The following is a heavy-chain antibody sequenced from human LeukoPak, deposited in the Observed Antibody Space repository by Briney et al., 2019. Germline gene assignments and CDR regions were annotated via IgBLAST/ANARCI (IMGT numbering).Heavy chain of an antibody. V-gene: IGHV4-34*01. CDR2: INHSGST. Sequence: SETLSLTCAVYGGSFSGYYWSWIRQPPGKGLEWIGEINHSGSTNYNPSLKSRVTISVDTSKNQFSLKLSSVTAADTAVYYCARGGSNNYYDSSGYYIGAFDIWGQGTMVTVSS. CDR3: ARGGSNNYYDSSGYYIGAFDI. J-gene: IGHJ3*02. D-gene: IGHD3-22*01. CDR1: GGSFSGYY.